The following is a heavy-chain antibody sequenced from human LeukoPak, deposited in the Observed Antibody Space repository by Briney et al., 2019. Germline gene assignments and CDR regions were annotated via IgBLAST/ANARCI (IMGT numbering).Heavy chain of an antibody. J-gene: IGHJ4*02. CDR2: INHSGST. Sequence: SETLSLTCTVSGGSISSGSYYWSWIRQPPGKGLEWIGEINHSGSTNYNPSLKSRVTISVDTSKNQFSLKLSSVTAADTAVYYCARHRSRRGYNPVDYWGQGTLVTVSS. CDR3: ARHRSRRGYNPVDY. CDR1: GGSISSGSYY. V-gene: IGHV4-39*01. D-gene: IGHD5-18*01.